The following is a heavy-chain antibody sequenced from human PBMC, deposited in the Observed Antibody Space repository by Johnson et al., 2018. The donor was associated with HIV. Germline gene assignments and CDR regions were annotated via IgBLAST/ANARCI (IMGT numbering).Heavy chain of an antibody. Sequence: VQLVESGGGLVQPGRSLRLSCAASGFTFDDYAMHWVRQAPGKGLEWVSGISWNSGSIGYADSVKGRFTISRDNSNNMVYLQMNSLRPEDTAVYYCARDGRDMVTRGAFDIWGQGTVVTVSS. V-gene: IGHV3-9*01. D-gene: IGHD5-18*01. CDR2: ISWNSGSI. J-gene: IGHJ3*02. CDR1: GFTFDDYA. CDR3: ARDGRDMVTRGAFDI.